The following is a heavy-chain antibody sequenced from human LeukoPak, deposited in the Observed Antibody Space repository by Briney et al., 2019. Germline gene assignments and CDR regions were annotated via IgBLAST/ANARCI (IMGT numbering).Heavy chain of an antibody. J-gene: IGHJ5*02. CDR1: GGSISSGGYS. CDR2: IYHSGST. CDR3: ARESCSGGSCYPSWFDP. D-gene: IGHD2-15*01. Sequence: TLSLTCAVSGGSISSGGYSWSWIRQPPGKGLEWIVDIYHSGSTYYNPSLKSRFTISVDRSKNQFSLKLSSVTAADTAAYYCARESCSGGSCYPSWFDPWGQGTLVTVSS. V-gene: IGHV4-30-2*01.